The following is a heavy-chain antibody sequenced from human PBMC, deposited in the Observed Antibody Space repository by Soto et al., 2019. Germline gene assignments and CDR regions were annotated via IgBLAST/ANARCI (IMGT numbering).Heavy chain of an antibody. D-gene: IGHD5-12*01. Sequence: QVQLVQSGAEVKKPGTSVILSCKASGYSFTKFAVQWVRQALGQRLEWMGWINAGNGNTKYSEKFQGRLTITRDASANIADMDLRSLTSGDTAVYYCARGIWVATTASYYFDSWGQGAQVTVSP. CDR1: GYSFTKFA. J-gene: IGHJ4*02. CDR3: ARGIWVATTASYYFDS. CDR2: INAGNGNT. V-gene: IGHV1-3*01.